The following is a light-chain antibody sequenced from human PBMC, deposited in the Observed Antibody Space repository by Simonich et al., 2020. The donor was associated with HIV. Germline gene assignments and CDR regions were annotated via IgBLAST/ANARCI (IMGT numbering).Light chain of an antibody. Sequence: EIVMTQSPATLSVSPGERATLSCRASQSVSSNLVWYQRKPGQAPRLLIYGASTRATGIPARFSGSGSGTEFTLTISSMQSEDFAVYYCHQYHNWPRTFGQGTKVEIK. J-gene: IGKJ1*01. CDR1: QSVSSN. CDR2: GAS. V-gene: IGKV3-15*01. CDR3: HQYHNWPRT.